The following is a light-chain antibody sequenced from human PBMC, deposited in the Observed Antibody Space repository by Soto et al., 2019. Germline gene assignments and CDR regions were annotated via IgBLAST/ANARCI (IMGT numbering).Light chain of an antibody. J-gene: IGKJ3*01. Sequence: DIPMTQSPSSLSASVGDRVTITCRASQSISSYLNWYQQKPGKAPKLLIYAASSLQSGVPSRFSGSGSGTDFTLTISSLQPEDFATYYCQQSYITPPFTFGPGTKVDIK. CDR3: QQSYITPPFT. CDR2: AAS. CDR1: QSISSY. V-gene: IGKV1-39*01.